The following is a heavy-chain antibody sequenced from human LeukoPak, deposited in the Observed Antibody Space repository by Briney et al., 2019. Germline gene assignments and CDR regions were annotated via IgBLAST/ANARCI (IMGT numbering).Heavy chain of an antibody. CDR1: GFTFSSYA. V-gene: IGHV3-23*01. Sequence: GGSLRLSCAASGFTFSSYAMSWVRQAPGKGLEWVSAISGSGGSTYYADSVKGRFTISRDNSKNTLYLQMNSLRAEDTAVYYCAKDMSSGWYDWDYLDYWGQGTLVTVSS. J-gene: IGHJ4*02. CDR3: AKDMSSGWYDWDYLDY. CDR2: ISGSGGST. D-gene: IGHD6-19*01.